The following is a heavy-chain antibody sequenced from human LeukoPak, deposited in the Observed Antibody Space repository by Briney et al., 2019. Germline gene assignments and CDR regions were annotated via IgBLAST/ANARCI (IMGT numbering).Heavy chain of an antibody. J-gene: IGHJ4*02. D-gene: IGHD3-22*01. CDR1: GFTVSSND. V-gene: IGHV3-53*01. CDR3: ARDSPYYYDSSGYSLYYFDY. Sequence: GGSLRLSCAASGFTVSSNDMSWVRQAPGKGLECISVIYSGGSTDYADSVKGRFTISRDNSKNTLYLQMNSLRAEDTAVYYCARDSPYYYDSSGYSLYYFDYWGQGTLVTVSS. CDR2: IYSGGST.